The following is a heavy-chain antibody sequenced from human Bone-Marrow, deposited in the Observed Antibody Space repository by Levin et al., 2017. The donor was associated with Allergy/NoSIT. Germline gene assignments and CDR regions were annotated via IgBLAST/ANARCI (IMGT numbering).Heavy chain of an antibody. J-gene: IGHJ3*01. CDR1: GYPFSNYW. V-gene: IGHV5-51*01. D-gene: IGHD2-21*01. Sequence: ASVKVSCAGSGYPFSNYWIAWVRQRPGKGLEWMGIIYPGDSETKYSPSIQGRITISADKSIDTAYLQWDTLRASDTAIYYCARRGPDCLTSETHIKPHSLDVWGQGTVVTVSS. CDR2: IYPGDSET. CDR3: ARRGPDCLTSETHIKPHSLDV.